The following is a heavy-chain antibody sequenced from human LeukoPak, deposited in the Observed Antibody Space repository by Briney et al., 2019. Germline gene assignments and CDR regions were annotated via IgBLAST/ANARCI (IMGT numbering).Heavy chain of an antibody. D-gene: IGHD2-15*01. CDR1: GFTFSSYA. Sequence: QSGGSLRLSCAASGFTFSSYAMSWVRQAPGKGLEWVSAISGSGGSTHYADSVKGRFTISRDNSKNTLYLQMNSLRAEDTAVYYCAKGDSGGSCYSPCYYWGQGTLVTVSS. J-gene: IGHJ4*02. CDR2: ISGSGGST. V-gene: IGHV3-23*01. CDR3: AKGDSGGSCYSPCYY.